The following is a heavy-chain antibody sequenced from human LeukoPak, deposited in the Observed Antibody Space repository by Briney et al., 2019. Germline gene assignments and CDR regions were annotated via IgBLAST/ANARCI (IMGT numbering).Heavy chain of an antibody. D-gene: IGHD6-13*01. J-gene: IGHJ4*02. CDR2: IRYDGNNK. CDR1: GFTFSSYG. Sequence: GGSLRLSCAASGFTFSSYGMHRVRQAPGKGLEWVAFIRYDGNNKYYADSVKGRFTISRDNSKNTLYLQMNSLRAEDTAVYYCAKDPLYQSSSWYYFDYWGQGTLDTVSS. CDR3: AKDPLYQSSSWYYFDY. V-gene: IGHV3-30*02.